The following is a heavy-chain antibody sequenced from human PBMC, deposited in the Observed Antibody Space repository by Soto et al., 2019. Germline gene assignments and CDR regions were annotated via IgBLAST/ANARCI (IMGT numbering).Heavy chain of an antibody. CDR3: PTGQIPAAGTLPY. CDR2: INHSGST. V-gene: IGHV4-34*01. J-gene: IGHJ4*02. Sequence: PSETLSLTCAVYGGSFSGYYWSWIRQPPGKGLEWIGEINHSGSTNYNPSLKSRVTISVDTSKNQFSLKRSSVTAADAAVYSCPTGQIPAAGTLPYWGRGTLVT. CDR1: GGSFSGYY. D-gene: IGHD6-13*01.